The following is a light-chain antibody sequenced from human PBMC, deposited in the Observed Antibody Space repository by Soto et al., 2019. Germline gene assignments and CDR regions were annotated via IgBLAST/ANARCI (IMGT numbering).Light chain of an antibody. Sequence: EIVLTQSPATLSLSPGERATLSCRASQSVSRYLAWYQQKPGQAPRLLIYDASNRATGIPARFSGSGSGTDFTLTISSLEPEDFAVYYCQQRSNWPPTFGQGTLLEIK. J-gene: IGKJ5*01. CDR3: QQRSNWPPT. CDR2: DAS. CDR1: QSVSRY. V-gene: IGKV3-11*01.